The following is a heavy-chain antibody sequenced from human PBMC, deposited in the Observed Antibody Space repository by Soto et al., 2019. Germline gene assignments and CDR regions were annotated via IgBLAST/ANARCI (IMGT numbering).Heavy chain of an antibody. CDR3: ARGRDIVATILVY. D-gene: IGHD5-12*01. Sequence: GGSLRLSCAASGFTFSSYAMSWVRQAPGKGLEWVSAISGSGGSTYYADSVKGRFTISRNTSISTAYMELSSLRSEDTAVYYCARGRDIVATILVYWGQGTLVTVSS. V-gene: IGHV3-23*01. CDR1: GFTFSSYA. J-gene: IGHJ4*02. CDR2: ISGSGGST.